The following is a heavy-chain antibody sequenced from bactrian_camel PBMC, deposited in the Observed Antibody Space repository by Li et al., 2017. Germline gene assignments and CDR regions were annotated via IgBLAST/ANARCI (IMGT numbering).Heavy chain of an antibody. Sequence: HVQLVESGGGSVQAGGSLRLSCAVSGYTFARNCMGWFRQAPGKEREEIATIYTRDGSTYYADSVKGRFTISRDNAKNTLYLQMNSLKSEDTARYYCNVRFGTDDSLYGYWGQGTQVTVSS. CDR3: NVRFGTDDSLYGY. V-gene: IGHV3S54*01. CDR1: GYTFARNC. D-gene: IGHD6*01. CDR2: IYTRDGST. J-gene: IGHJ4*01.